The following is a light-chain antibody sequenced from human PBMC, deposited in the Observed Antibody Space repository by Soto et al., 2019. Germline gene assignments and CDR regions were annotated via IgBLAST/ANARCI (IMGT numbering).Light chain of an antibody. Sequence: QSVLTQPASVSESPGQSITISCTGTSSDIGVYNYVSWYQQHPGKAPKLMIYEGDKRPSGVSNRFSGSKSGNTASLTISGLQAEDEADYYCASFTSSSIFDIFGGGTKLTVL. CDR3: ASFTSSSIFDI. J-gene: IGLJ2*01. V-gene: IGLV2-14*01. CDR2: EGD. CDR1: SSDIGVYNY.